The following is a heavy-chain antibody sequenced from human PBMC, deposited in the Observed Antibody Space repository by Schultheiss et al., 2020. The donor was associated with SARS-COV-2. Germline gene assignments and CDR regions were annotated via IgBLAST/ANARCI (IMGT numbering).Heavy chain of an antibody. J-gene: IGHJ4*02. CDR3: TTEGHNPHDYGDHGPQVFDY. Sequence: GGSLRLSCAASGFTFSNAWMSWVRQAPGKGLEWVGRIKSKTDGGTTDYAAPVKGRFTISRDDSKNTLYLQMNSLKTEDTAVYYCTTEGHNPHDYGDHGPQVFDYWGQGTLVTVSS. CDR2: IKSKTDGGTT. V-gene: IGHV3-15*01. CDR1: GFTFSNAW. D-gene: IGHD4-17*01.